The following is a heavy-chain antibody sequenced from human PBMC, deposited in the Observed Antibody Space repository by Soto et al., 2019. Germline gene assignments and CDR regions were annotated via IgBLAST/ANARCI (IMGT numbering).Heavy chain of an antibody. CDR1: GYTFTSYY. CDR3: ARDLQGPPDY. J-gene: IGHJ4*02. V-gene: IGHV1-46*01. CDR2: INPSCGST. Sequence: QVQLVQSGAEVKKPGASVKVSCKASGYTFTSYYMHRVRQAPGQGLEWMGIINPSCGSTSYAQKFQGRVAMTRDTSTSTVYRELSSLRSEDTAVYYCARDLQGPPDYWGQGTLVTVSS.